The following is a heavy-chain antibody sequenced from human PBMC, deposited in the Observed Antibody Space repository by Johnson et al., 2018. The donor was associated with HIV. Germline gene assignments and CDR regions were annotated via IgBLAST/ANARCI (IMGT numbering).Heavy chain of an antibody. V-gene: IGHV3-33*01. CDR2: ICYAGSNK. CDR3: ARPGEGRDAAVFRAFDI. J-gene: IGHJ3*02. Sequence: VQLVASGGGVVQPGRSLSLSCAASGFTFSSYGMHWVRQAPGKGLEWVAVICYAGSNKSYVDSVKLRLLISRDNAKNSLFLKMNSLRAEDTAVYYCARPGEGRDAAVFRAFDIWGQGTMVTVSS. D-gene: IGHD5-24*01. CDR1: GFTFSSYG.